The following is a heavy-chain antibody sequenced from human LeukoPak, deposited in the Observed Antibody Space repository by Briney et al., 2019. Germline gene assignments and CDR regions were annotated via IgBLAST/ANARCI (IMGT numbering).Heavy chain of an antibody. J-gene: IGHJ4*02. Sequence: ASVKLSCKASGYTFTGYYMLWVRQAPGQGLEWMGWINPNSGDTNYAQKFQGRVTMTRDTSISTAYMELSRLRSDDTAVYYCARAPLRQYYDILTGYYNPFDYWGQGTLVTVSS. V-gene: IGHV1-2*02. D-gene: IGHD3-9*01. CDR1: GYTFTGYY. CDR2: INPNSGDT. CDR3: ARAPLRQYYDILTGYYNPFDY.